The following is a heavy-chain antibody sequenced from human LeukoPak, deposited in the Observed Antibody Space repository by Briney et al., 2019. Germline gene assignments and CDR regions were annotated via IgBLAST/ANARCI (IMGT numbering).Heavy chain of an antibody. Sequence: GGSLRLSCAASGFTFSSYSMNWVRQAPGKGLEWVSSISSSSSYIYYADSVKGRFTISRDNAKNSLYLQMNSLRAEDTAVYYCARGCPARNFLLGSYRYSPAPYLDYWGQGTLVNVSS. CDR3: ARGCPARNFLLGSYRYSPAPYLDY. V-gene: IGHV3-21*01. J-gene: IGHJ4*03. CDR2: ISSSSSYI. D-gene: IGHD3-16*02. CDR1: GFTFSSYS.